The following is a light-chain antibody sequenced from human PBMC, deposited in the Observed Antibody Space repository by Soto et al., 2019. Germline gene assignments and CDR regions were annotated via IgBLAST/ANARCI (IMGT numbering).Light chain of an antibody. V-gene: IGLV1-47*02. CDR1: SSDIGTNY. CDR2: SNN. J-gene: IGLJ3*02. Sequence: QSVLTQPPSASATPGQRVTISCSGSSSDIGTNYAYWYQQLPGAAPTLLIFSNNQRPPGVPDRFSGSKSGTSASLAISGLRSEDEADYYCASWDDSLSVWVFGGGTKLTVL. CDR3: ASWDDSLSVWV.